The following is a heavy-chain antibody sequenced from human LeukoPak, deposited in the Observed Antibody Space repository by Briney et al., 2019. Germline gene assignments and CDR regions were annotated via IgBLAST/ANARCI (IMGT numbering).Heavy chain of an antibody. CDR1: GGSISSGRYY. J-gene: IGHJ3*02. Sequence: KASETLSLTCTVSGGSISSGRYYWSWIRQPAGKGLEWIGRIDTSGSTNYNPSLKSRVTISVDTSRNQLSPKLSSVTAADTAVFYCARGGYYGILTGYCFGPTQCDAFHIWGQGTMVTVSS. CDR2: IDTSGST. V-gene: IGHV4-61*02. D-gene: IGHD3-9*01. CDR3: ARGGYYGILTGYCFGPTQCDAFHI.